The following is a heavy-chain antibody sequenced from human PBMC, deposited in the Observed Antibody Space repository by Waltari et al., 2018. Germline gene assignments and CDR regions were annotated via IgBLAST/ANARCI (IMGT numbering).Heavy chain of an antibody. CDR3: ARVSANCGGDCYSD. J-gene: IGHJ4*02. Sequence: QVQLRESGPGLVKPSETLSLPCTVSGASVNTYDHYWSWIRQPPGRGLQWIGSIYHRGGTNYDPSLRNRVTISQDTSNNQFSLRLTSMTAADAAIYYCARVSANCGGDCYSDWGQGTLVTVSS. V-gene: IGHV4-61*08. D-gene: IGHD2-21*01. CDR1: GASVNTYDHY. CDR2: IYHRGGT.